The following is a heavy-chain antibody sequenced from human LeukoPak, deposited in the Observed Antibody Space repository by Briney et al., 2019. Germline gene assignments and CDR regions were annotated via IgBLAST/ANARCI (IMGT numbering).Heavy chain of an antibody. Sequence: SETLSLTCTVSGGSISSYYWSWTRQPPGKGLEWIGYIYYSGSTNYNLSLKSRVTISVDTSKNQFSLKLSSVTAADTAVYYCARHYYDSSDSYSFDYWGQGTLVTVSS. CDR1: GGSISSYY. V-gene: IGHV4-59*08. CDR2: IYYSGST. J-gene: IGHJ4*02. CDR3: ARHYYDSSDSYSFDY. D-gene: IGHD3-22*01.